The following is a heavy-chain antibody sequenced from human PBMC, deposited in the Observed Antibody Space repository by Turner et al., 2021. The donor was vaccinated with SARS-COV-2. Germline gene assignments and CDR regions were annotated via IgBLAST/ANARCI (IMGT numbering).Heavy chain of an antibody. Sequence: QFQLVQSGAEVKKPVASAKVSCKVSGYTLTELSMHWVRQAPGKGLEWMGGFDPEDGETIYAQKFQGRVTMTEDTSTDTAYMELSSLRSEDTAVYYCATAPPIAEAGRWFDPWGQGTLVTVSS. D-gene: IGHD6-13*01. CDR1: GYTLTELS. CDR2: FDPEDGET. V-gene: IGHV1-24*01. CDR3: ATAPPIAEAGRWFDP. J-gene: IGHJ5*02.